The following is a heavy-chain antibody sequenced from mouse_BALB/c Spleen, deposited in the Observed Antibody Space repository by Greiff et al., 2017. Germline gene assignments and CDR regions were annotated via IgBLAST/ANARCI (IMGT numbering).Heavy chain of an antibody. CDR1: GFTFSSYA. CDR3: ARRGSRDGYQYYFDY. V-gene: IGHV5-6-5*01. J-gene: IGHJ2*01. CDR2: ISSGGST. D-gene: IGHD2-3*01. Sequence: EVKVVESGGGLVKPGGSLKLSCAASGFTFSSYAMSWVRQTPEKRLEWVASISSGGSTYYPDSVKGRFTISRDNARNILYLQMSSLRSEDTAMYYCARRGSRDGYQYYFDYWGQGTTLTVSS.